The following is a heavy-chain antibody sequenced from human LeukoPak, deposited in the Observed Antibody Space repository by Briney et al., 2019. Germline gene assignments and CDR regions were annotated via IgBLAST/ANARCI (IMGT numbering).Heavy chain of an antibody. CDR3: AREIVGATDY. D-gene: IGHD1-26*01. CDR2: IYYSGST. V-gene: IGHV4-59*01. Sequence: TSETLSLTCTVSGGSISSYYWSWIRQPPGKGLEWIGYIYYSGSTNYNPSLKSRVTISGDKSKNQFSLKLRSVTAADTAVYYCAREIVGATDYWGKGTLVTVSS. J-gene: IGHJ4*02. CDR1: GGSISSYY.